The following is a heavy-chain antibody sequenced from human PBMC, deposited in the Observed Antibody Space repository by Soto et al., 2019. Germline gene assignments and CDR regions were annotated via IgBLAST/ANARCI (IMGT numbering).Heavy chain of an antibody. CDR3: ARDALADRTTRNWFEP. Sequence: PXGSLRLSFAASGFTFSSYCMHWVRQAPGKGLEWVAVIWYDGSNKYYADSVKGRFTISRDNSKNTLYLQMNSLRAEDTAVYYCARDALADRTTRNWFEPWGQGTLVTV. V-gene: IGHV3-33*01. J-gene: IGHJ5*02. CDR2: IWYDGSNK. D-gene: IGHD6-6*01. CDR1: GFTFSSYC.